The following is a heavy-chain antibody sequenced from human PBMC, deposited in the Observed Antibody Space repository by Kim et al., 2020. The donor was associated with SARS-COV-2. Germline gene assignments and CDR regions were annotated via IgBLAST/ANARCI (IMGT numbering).Heavy chain of an antibody. V-gene: IGHV4-31*03. D-gene: IGHD3-22*01. J-gene: IGHJ4*02. CDR3: ARVGHYYDSSGYSYYFDS. CDR1: GGSISSGGYY. Sequence: SETLSLTCTVSGGSISSGGYYWSWIRQHPGKGLEWIGYIYYSGSTYYNPSLKSRVTISVDTSKNQFYLKLSSVTAADTAVYYCARVGHYYDSSGYSYYFDSWGQGTLVTVSS. CDR2: IYYSGST.